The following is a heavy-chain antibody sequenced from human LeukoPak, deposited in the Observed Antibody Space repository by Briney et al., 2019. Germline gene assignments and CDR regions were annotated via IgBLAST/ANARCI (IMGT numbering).Heavy chain of an antibody. D-gene: IGHD3-10*01. CDR3: ARVYGSGSYYNTYYYYYYMDV. Sequence: SETLSLTCTVSGGSIRTYYWSWIRQPPGKGLEWIGYIYYSGSTNYNPSLKSRVTISVDTSKNQFSLKLSSVTAADTAVYYCARVYGSGSYYNTYYYYYYMDVWGKGTTVTVSS. CDR1: GGSIRTYY. J-gene: IGHJ6*03. CDR2: IYYSGST. V-gene: IGHV4-59*01.